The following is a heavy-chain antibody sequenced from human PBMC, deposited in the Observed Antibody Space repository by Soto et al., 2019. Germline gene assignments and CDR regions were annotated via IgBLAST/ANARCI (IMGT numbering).Heavy chain of an antibody. J-gene: IGHJ4*02. CDR2: IYYSGST. CDR1: GDSISSYY. D-gene: IGHD6-13*01. CDR3: ARAAMGGSSWPFDY. V-gene: IGHV4-59*12. Sequence: SETLSLTCTVSGDSISSYYWSWIRQPPGKGLEWIGYIYYSGSTNYNPSLKSRVTISVDTSKNQFSLKLSSVTAADTAVYYCARAAMGGSSWPFDYWGQGTLVTVS.